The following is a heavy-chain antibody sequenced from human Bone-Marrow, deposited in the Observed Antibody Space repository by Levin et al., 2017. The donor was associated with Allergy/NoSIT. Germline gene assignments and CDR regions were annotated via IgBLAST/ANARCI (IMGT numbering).Heavy chain of an antibody. CDR3: AKDYGDFSFDY. Sequence: LSLTCAASGFTFDDYAMHWVRQAPGKGLEWVSGISWNSGSIGYADSVKGRFTISRDNAKNSLYLQMNSLRAEDTALYYCAKDYGDFSFDYWGQGTLVTVSS. D-gene: IGHD4-17*01. V-gene: IGHV3-9*01. CDR1: GFTFDDYA. J-gene: IGHJ4*02. CDR2: ISWNSGSI.